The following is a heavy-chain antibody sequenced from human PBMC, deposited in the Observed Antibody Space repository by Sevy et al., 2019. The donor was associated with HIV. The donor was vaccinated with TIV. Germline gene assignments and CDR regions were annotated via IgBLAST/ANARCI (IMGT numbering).Heavy chain of an antibody. V-gene: IGHV3-23*01. CDR2: ISGSGGST. CDR1: GFTFSSYA. Sequence: GGSLRLSCAASGFTFSSYAMSWVRQAPGKGLEWVSAISGSGGSTYYADSVKGRFTISRDNSKNTLYLQMNSLRAEDTAVYCCAGRVVRIAAAEPKDVDYWGQGTLVTVSS. CDR3: AGRVVRIAAAEPKDVDY. D-gene: IGHD6-13*01. J-gene: IGHJ4*02.